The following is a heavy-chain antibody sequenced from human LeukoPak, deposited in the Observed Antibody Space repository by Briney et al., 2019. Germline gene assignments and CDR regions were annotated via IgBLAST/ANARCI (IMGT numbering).Heavy chain of an antibody. Sequence: GGSLRLSCAASGFTFSSYWMSWVRPAPGKGLEWVANIKQDGSEKYYVDSVKGRFTISRDNAKNSLYLQMNSLRAEDTAVYYCARHSSLYYFDYWGQGTLVTVSS. CDR1: GFTFSSYW. J-gene: IGHJ4*02. CDR2: IKQDGSEK. CDR3: ARHSSLYYFDY. V-gene: IGHV3-7*01. D-gene: IGHD3-22*01.